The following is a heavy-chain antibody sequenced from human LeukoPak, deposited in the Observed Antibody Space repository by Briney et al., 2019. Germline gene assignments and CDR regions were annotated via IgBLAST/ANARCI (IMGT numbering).Heavy chain of an antibody. CDR2: INAGNGNT. CDR3: ARGKRADYYDSSGSWFDP. CDR1: GYTFTTYA. V-gene: IGHV1-3*01. Sequence: ATVNVSCKASGYTFTTYAMHWVRQAPGQRLEWMGWINAGNGNTKYSQKFQGRVTITWDTSASTAYMELSSLRSEDTAVYYCARGKRADYYDSSGSWFDPWGQGTQVTVSS. D-gene: IGHD3-22*01. J-gene: IGHJ5*02.